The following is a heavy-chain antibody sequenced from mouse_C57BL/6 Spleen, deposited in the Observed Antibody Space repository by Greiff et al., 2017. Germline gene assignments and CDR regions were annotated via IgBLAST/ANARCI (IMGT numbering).Heavy chain of an antibody. V-gene: IGHV1-76*01. CDR2: IYPGSGNT. J-gene: IGHJ3*01. CDR3: ASGGDYDVFAY. Sequence: QVQLQQSGAELVRPGASVKLSCKASGYTFTDYYINWVKQRPGQGLEWIARIYPGSGNTYYNEKFKGKATLTAEKSSSTAYMQLSSLTSEDSAVYFCASGGDYDVFAYWGQGTLVTVSA. D-gene: IGHD2-4*01. CDR1: GYTFTDYY.